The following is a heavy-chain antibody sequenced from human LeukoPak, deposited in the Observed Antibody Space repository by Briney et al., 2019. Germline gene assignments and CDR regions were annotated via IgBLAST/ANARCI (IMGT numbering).Heavy chain of an antibody. J-gene: IGHJ6*03. CDR3: ARDWYYYGSGSPNDNYYYYMDV. D-gene: IGHD3-10*01. CDR2: INHSGST. CDR1: GGSFSGYY. V-gene: IGHV4-34*01. Sequence: SETLSLTCAVYGGSFSGYYWSWTRQPPGKGLEWIGEINHSGSTNYNPSLKSRVTMSVDTSKNQFSLKLSSVTAADTAVYYCARDWYYYGSGSPNDNYYYYMDVWGKGTTVTISS.